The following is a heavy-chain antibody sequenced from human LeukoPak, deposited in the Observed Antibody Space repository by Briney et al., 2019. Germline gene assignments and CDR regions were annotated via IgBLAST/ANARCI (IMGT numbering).Heavy chain of an antibody. D-gene: IGHD6-6*01. CDR3: ARSPYSSSSYYYDMDV. Sequence: SETLSLTCTVSGGSISSSYWTWVRQSPGKGLEWIGYIYYSGATNYSPSLKSRVTISIDTSKIQFSLRLSSVTAADTAVYYCARSPYSSSSYYYDMDVWGQGTTVTVSS. J-gene: IGHJ6*02. CDR1: GGSISSSY. V-gene: IGHV4-59*01. CDR2: IYYSGAT.